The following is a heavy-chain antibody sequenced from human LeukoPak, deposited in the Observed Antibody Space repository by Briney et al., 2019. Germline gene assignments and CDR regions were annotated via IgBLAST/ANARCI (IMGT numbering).Heavy chain of an antibody. J-gene: IGHJ4*02. V-gene: IGHV3-23*01. CDR3: AKDRAPDTGWNFDY. Sequence: GGSLRLSCAASGFTLTTYAMNWVRQAPGKGLEWVSAVVGNGNTYYADSVKGRFTISRDASKNMLYLQMNSLRVEDTAIYYCAKDRAPDTGWNFDYWGQGTLVSVSS. CDR2: VVGNGNT. CDR1: GFTLTTYA. D-gene: IGHD6-19*01.